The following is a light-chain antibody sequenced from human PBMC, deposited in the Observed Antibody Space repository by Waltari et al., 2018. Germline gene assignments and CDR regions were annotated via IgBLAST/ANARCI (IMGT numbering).Light chain of an antibody. J-gene: IGLJ3*02. Sequence: QSVLTQPPSASGTPGQRVTISCSGRSSNIGSNYVYWYQHVPGAAPKLLIDRNNSRPSGVPDRFSGYKSGTSASLAIRGLRSEDEADYYCAAWDDSLSRWLLGGGTKLTVL. CDR2: RNN. CDR3: AAWDDSLSRWL. V-gene: IGLV1-47*01. CDR1: SSNIGSNY.